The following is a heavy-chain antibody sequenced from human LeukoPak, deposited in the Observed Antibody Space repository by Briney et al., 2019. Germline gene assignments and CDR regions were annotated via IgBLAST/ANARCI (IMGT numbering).Heavy chain of an antibody. J-gene: IGHJ6*02. Sequence: SETLSLTCTVSGGSISSSSYYGGWIRQPPGKGLEWIGSIYYSGSTYYNPSLKSRVTISVDTSKNQFSLKLSSVTAADTAVYYCARVLSGVYGMDVWGQGTTVTVSS. D-gene: IGHD3-9*01. CDR1: GGSISSSSYY. CDR3: ARVLSGVYGMDV. V-gene: IGHV4-39*07. CDR2: IYYSGST.